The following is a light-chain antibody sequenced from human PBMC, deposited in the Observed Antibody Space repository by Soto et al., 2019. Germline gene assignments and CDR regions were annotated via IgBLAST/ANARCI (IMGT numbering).Light chain of an antibody. V-gene: IGKV1-39*01. Sequence: DIQMTQSPSFQSASVGDRVTITCRASQSINSYLNWYQQKPGKAPKLLIYAASSLQSGVPSRFSGSGSETDFTLTITSLQPDYFAPYYCQQSFSTPRTFGQGTRVDI. CDR1: QSINSY. CDR3: QQSFSTPRT. J-gene: IGKJ1*01. CDR2: AAS.